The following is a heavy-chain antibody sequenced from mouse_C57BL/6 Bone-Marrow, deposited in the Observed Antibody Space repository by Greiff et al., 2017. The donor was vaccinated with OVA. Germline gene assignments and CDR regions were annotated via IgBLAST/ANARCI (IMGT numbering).Heavy chain of an antibody. V-gene: IGHV1-7*01. D-gene: IGHD2-1*01. CDR3: AREVYGNFYYAMDY. CDR2: INPSSGYT. CDR1: GYTFTSYW. J-gene: IGHJ4*01. Sequence: QVQLQQSGAELAKPGASVKLSCKASGYTFTSYWMHWVKQRPGQGLEWIGYINPSSGYTKYNQKFKDKATLTADKSSSTAYMQLSSLTYDDAAVYYCAREVYGNFYYAMDYWGQGTSVPVSS.